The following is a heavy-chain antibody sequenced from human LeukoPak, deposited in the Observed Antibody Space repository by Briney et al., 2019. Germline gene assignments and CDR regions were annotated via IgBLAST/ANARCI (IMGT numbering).Heavy chain of an antibody. CDR2: ISSSSSTI. CDR3: ARDLYQATGYSSSWYSWFDP. CDR1: GFTFSSYS. V-gene: IGHV3-48*04. Sequence: PGGSLRLSCAASGFTFSSYSMNWVRQAPGKGLEWVSYISSSSSTIYYADSVKGRFTISRDNAKNSLYLQMNSLRAEDTAVYYCARDLYQATGYSSSWYSWFDPWGQGTLVTASS. D-gene: IGHD6-13*01. J-gene: IGHJ5*02.